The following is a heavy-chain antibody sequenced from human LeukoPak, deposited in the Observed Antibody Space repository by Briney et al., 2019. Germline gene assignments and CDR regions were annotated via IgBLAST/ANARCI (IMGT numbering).Heavy chain of an antibody. CDR2: VYHTGST. CDR3: ARAGWIITSGIDY. CDR1: GYSISRGYY. V-gene: IGHV4-38-2*01. Sequence: SETLSLTCAVSGYSISRGYYWALIRQPPGKGLEWIGTVYHTGSTYYNPSLDSRVTISVDTSKNEFSLNLKSVTAADTAVYYCARAGWIITSGIDYWGQGALVTVSS. D-gene: IGHD3-10*01. J-gene: IGHJ4*02.